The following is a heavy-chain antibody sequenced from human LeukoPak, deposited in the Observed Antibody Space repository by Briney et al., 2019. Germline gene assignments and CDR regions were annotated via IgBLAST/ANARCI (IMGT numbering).Heavy chain of an antibody. Sequence: GGSLRLSCVTSGFTFDDYGMTWVRQAPGKGLEWVSYISSSGSTIYYADSVKGRFTISRDNAKNSLYLQMNSLRAEDTAVYYCAGTRAGESYGDYWGQGTLVTVSS. CDR2: ISSSGSTI. J-gene: IGHJ4*02. V-gene: IGHV3-48*03. CDR1: GFTFDDYG. D-gene: IGHD5-18*01. CDR3: AGTRAGESYGDY.